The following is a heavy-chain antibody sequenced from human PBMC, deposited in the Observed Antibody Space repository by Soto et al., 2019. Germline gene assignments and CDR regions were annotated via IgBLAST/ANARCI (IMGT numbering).Heavy chain of an antibody. CDR2: IYWDDDK. CDR1: GFSLSTSGVG. CDR3: AHGASEMIAAAGGHNWFDP. V-gene: IGHV2-5*02. D-gene: IGHD6-13*01. J-gene: IGHJ5*02. Sequence: QITLKESGPTLVKPTQTLTLTCTFSGFSLSTSGVGVGWIRQPPGKALEWLALIYWDDDKRYSPSLKSRLTITKDTSKNQVVLTMTNMDPVDTATYYCAHGASEMIAAAGGHNWFDPWGQGTLVTVSS.